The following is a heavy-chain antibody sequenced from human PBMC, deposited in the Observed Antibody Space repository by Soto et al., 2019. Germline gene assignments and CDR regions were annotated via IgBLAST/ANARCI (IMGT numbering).Heavy chain of an antibody. CDR1: GDTSSRYG. V-gene: IGHV1-69*01. J-gene: IGHJ6*02. CDR2: ITPITGTA. D-gene: IGHD1-7*01. CDR3: ARVRSHWNFGFYHYGLDV. Sequence: QVQLVQSGAEVKKPGSSVKVSCKTSGDTSSRYGISWVRQPPGQGLEWLGGITPITGTANYAQTFQDRVKITADESTSTAYMELSSLRSEDTSIYYCARVRSHWNFGFYHYGLDVWGQGTTVTVSS.